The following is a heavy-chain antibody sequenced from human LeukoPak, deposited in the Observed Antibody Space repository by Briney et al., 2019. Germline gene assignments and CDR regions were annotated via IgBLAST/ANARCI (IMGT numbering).Heavy chain of an antibody. D-gene: IGHD2-2*01. Sequence: PSETLSLTCTVSGGSISSYYWSWIRQPPGKGLEWIGYIYYSGSTNYNPSLKSRVTISVDTSKNQFSLKLSSVTAVDTAVYYCARVRPAAYFDYWGQGTLVTVSS. J-gene: IGHJ4*02. V-gene: IGHV4-59*01. CDR3: ARVRPAAYFDY. CDR2: IYYSGST. CDR1: GGSISSYY.